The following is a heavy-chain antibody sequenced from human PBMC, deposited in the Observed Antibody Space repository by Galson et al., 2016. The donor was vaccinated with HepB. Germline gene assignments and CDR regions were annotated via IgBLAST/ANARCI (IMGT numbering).Heavy chain of an antibody. CDR3: ARGGLLDDYNDDPPDH. CDR2: ISVYNGNT. D-gene: IGHD5-24*01. J-gene: IGHJ4*02. Sequence: SVKVSCKASGYTFTNYGINWVRQASGQGLEWMGWISVYNGNTHYVQKLQGRVTMTIDTSTTTAYMELRSLRSDDTAVYYCARGGLLDDYNDDPPDHWGQGTLVTVSS. V-gene: IGHV1-18*04. CDR1: GYTFTNYG.